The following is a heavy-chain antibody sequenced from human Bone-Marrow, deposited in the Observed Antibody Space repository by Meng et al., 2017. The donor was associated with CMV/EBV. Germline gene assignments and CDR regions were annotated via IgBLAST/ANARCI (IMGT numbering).Heavy chain of an antibody. V-gene: IGHV1-69*10. CDR2: IIPILGIA. CDR3: ARDTGDCSSTRCYTWRDYYYYGMDV. J-gene: IGHJ6*02. CDR1: GGTFSSYA. D-gene: IGHD2-2*02. Sequence: SVKVSCKASGGTFSSYAISWVRQAPGQGLEWMGGIIPILGIANYAQKFQGRVTITADKSTSTAYMELSSLRSEDTAVYYCARDTGDCSSTRCYTWRDYYYYGMDVWGQGTTVTVPS.